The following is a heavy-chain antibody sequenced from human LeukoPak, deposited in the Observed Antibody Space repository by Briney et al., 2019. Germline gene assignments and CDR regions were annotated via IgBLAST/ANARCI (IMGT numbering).Heavy chain of an antibody. CDR1: GGSISSDNYY. CDR2: IYYSGTT. V-gene: IGHV4-39*01. CDR3: AKHYMGSSYNHGLDC. D-gene: IGHD3-10*01. Sequence: PSETLSLTCTVSGGSISSDNYYWGWIRQPPGKGLEWIGSIYYSGTTYYNPSLKSRVTISVDTSKNRFSLKLGSVTAADTALYYCAKHYMGSSYNHGLDCWGQGTLVTVSS. J-gene: IGHJ4*02.